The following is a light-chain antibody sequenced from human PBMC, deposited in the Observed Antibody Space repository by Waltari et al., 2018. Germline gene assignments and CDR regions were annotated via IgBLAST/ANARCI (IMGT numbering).Light chain of an antibody. Sequence: DIALTQSPDSLSVYLGERATLSCKSSQSVFYGANNKNYLAWYRQKPGQPPKLLIYWASTRESGVPDRFSGSGSGTDFTLTISSLQADDVAVYYCQQYFSVPWTFGQGTKVEIK. CDR1: QSVFYGANNKNY. V-gene: IGKV4-1*01. CDR3: QQYFSVPWT. CDR2: WAS. J-gene: IGKJ1*01.